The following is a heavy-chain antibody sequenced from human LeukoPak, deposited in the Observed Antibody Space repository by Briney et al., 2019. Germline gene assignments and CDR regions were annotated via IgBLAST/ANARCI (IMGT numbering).Heavy chain of an antibody. CDR3: ARGGSYYDILTGYYTPKGMDV. CDR1: GFTFSSYG. D-gene: IGHD3-9*01. J-gene: IGHJ6*02. V-gene: IGHV3-33*01. CDR2: ISYDGGNK. Sequence: GGSLRLSCAASGFTFSSYGMHWVRQAPGKGLEWVALISYDGGNKYYADSVKGRFTGSKDNSKNTGHLQMNSLRAEDTAVYYCARGGSYYDILTGYYTPKGMDVWGQGTTVTVSS.